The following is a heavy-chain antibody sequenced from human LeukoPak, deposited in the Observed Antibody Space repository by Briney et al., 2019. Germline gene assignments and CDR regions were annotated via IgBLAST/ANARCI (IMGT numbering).Heavy chain of an antibody. CDR3: ARGRWYYDTSGYREQYFDY. CDR2: IYYSGST. V-gene: IGHV4-28*03. Sequence: SETLSLTCAVSGYSISSSNWWGWVRQPPGKGLEWIGYIYYSGSTYYNPSLKSRVTMSVDTSKNQFSLKLSSVTAVDTAVYYCARGRWYYDTSGYREQYFDYWGQGTLVTVSS. J-gene: IGHJ4*02. CDR1: GYSISSSNW. D-gene: IGHD3-22*01.